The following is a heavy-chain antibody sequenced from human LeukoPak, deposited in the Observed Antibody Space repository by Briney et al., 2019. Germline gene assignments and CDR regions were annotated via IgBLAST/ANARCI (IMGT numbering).Heavy chain of an antibody. J-gene: IGHJ4*02. CDR1: GVSFSCHY. CDR2: IYYSGTT. V-gene: IGHV4-34*01. D-gene: IGHD3-9*01. CDR3: ARDRYFIGFDY. Sequence: SETLSLTCAVYGVSFSCHYWSWIRQPPGKGLEWIGDIYYSGTTDYNPTLRSRVSISLDTSKNQFSLKLRSVTAADTAVYYCARDRYFIGFDYWGQGTLVTVSS.